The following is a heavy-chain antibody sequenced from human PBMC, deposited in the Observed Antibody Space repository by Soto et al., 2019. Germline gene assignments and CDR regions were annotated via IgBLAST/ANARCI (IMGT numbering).Heavy chain of an antibody. CDR3: ATLTAWNYYDSSGYYIDY. CDR1: GYTLTELS. V-gene: IGHV1-24*01. CDR2: FDPEDGET. Sequence: ASVKVSCKVSGYTLTELSMHWVRQAPGKGLGWMGGFDPEDGETIYAQKFQGRVTMTEDTSTDTAYMELSSLRSEDTAVYYCATLTAWNYYDSSGYYIDYWGQGTLVTVSS. J-gene: IGHJ4*02. D-gene: IGHD3-22*01.